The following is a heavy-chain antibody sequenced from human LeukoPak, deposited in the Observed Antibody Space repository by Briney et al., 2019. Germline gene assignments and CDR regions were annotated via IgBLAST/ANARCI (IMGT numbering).Heavy chain of an antibody. V-gene: IGHV1-18*01. CDR2: ISAYNGNT. CDR1: GYTFTSYG. Sequence: GASGKVSCKASGYTFTSYGISWVRQAPGLGLEWMGWISAYNGNTNYAQKLQGRGPMTTETYTSKAYMELRSLRSDETAVYYGARGAYSSSWYRPHYYYGIEVGGQRTTATVPS. D-gene: IGHD6-13*01. CDR3: ARGAYSSSWYRPHYYYGIEV. J-gene: IGHJ6*02.